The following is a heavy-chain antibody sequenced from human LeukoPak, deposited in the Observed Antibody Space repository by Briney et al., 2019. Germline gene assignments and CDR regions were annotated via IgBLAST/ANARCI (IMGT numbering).Heavy chain of an antibody. V-gene: IGHV1-46*01. Sequence: ASVKVSCKASGYTFTSYYMHWVRQAPGQGLEWMGIINPSGGSTSYAQKFQGRVTMTRDTSTSTVYMELSSLRAEDTAVYYCAKESAGSTDFWSGYVKPYYFDYWGQGTLVTVSS. D-gene: IGHD3-3*01. J-gene: IGHJ4*02. CDR2: INPSGGST. CDR1: GYTFTSYY. CDR3: AKESAGSTDFWSGYVKPYYFDY.